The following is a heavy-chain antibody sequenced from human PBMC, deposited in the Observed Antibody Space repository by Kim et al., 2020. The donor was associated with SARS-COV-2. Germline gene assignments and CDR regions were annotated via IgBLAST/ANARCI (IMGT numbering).Heavy chain of an antibody. D-gene: IGHD3-10*01. CDR3: AKGVRGTKWGDFDY. J-gene: IGHJ4*02. Sequence: DSVKGRFTISRDNSKNTLYLQMNSRRAEDAAVYYGAKGVRGTKWGDFDYWGQGTLVTVSS. V-gene: IGHV3-23*01.